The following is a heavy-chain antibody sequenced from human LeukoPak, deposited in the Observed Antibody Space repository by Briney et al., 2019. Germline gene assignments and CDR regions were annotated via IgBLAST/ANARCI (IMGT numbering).Heavy chain of an antibody. J-gene: IGHJ4*02. D-gene: IGHD2-15*01. V-gene: IGHV3-23*01. CDR3: AKLGLYCSGGYCYSQYYFDY. CDR1: GFTFSSYA. CDR2: IVGSGGST. Sequence: GSLRLSCAASGFTFSSYAMSWVRQAPGTGLEWVSVIVGSGGSTYYADSVKGRFTISRDNSKNTLYLQMNSLRAEDTAAYYCAKLGLYCSGGYCYSQYYFDYWGQGTLVTVSS.